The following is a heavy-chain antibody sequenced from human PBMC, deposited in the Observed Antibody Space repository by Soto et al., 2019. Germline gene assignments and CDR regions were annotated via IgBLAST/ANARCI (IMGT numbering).Heavy chain of an antibody. CDR3: XXXXXXXXFDP. Sequence: QVQLQESGPGLVXPSQTLSLTCTVSGGSISSGGYYWSWIRQHPGKGLEWIGYIYYSGSTYYNPSLKSRVTISVDTSKNQFSLKLSSVTAXXXXXXXXXXXXXXXXFDPWGQGTLVTVSS. CDR2: IYYSGST. CDR1: GGSISSGGYY. J-gene: IGHJ5*02. V-gene: IGHV4-31*03.